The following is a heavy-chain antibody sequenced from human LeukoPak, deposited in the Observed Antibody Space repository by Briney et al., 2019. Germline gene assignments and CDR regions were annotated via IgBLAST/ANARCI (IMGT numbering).Heavy chain of an antibody. J-gene: IGHJ6*02. D-gene: IGHD2-8*01. CDR1: GYTFTGYY. Sequence: ASVKVSCKASGYTFTGYYMHWVRQAPGQGLEWMGRINPNSGGTNYAQKFQGRVTMTRDTSISTAYMELSRLRSDDTAVYYCAREETPRDIVLMVYDYYYYYGMDVWGQGTTVTVSS. V-gene: IGHV1-2*06. CDR2: INPNSGGT. CDR3: AREETPRDIVLMVYDYYYYYGMDV.